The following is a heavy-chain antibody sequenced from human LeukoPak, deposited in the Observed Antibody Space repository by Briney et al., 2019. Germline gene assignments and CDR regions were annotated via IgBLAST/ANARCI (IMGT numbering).Heavy chain of an antibody. J-gene: IGHJ4*02. CDR3: ARDRAYSDYKGTTYYFDY. D-gene: IGHD3-10*01. CDR2: MYTSGST. CDR1: DGSISSYY. V-gene: IGHV4-4*07. Sequence: SETLSLTCTVSDGSISSYYWSWIWQPAGKGLEWIGRMYTSGSTNYNPSLKRRVTMSVDTSKNQFSLKLSSVTAADTAVYYCARDRAYSDYKGTTYYFDYWGQGTLVTVSS.